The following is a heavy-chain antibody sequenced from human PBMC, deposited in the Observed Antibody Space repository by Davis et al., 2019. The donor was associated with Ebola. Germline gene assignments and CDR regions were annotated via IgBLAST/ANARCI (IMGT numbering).Heavy chain of an antibody. J-gene: IGHJ6*02. CDR2: IYPGDSDT. CDR1: GYSFTSYW. Sequence: GGSLRLSCKGSGYSFTSYWIGWVRQMPGKGLEWMGIIYPGDSDTRYSPSFQGQATISADKSISTAYLQWSSLKASDTAMYYCARFYGDHGYYYGMDVWGQGTTVTVSS. D-gene: IGHD4-17*01. CDR3: ARFYGDHGYYYGMDV. V-gene: IGHV5-51*01.